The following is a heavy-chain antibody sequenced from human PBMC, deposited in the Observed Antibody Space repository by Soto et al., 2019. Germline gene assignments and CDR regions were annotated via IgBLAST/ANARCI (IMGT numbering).Heavy chain of an antibody. Sequence: VQLVQSGAEVKEPGASVKVSCKASGYTFVNFGITWVRQAPGQGLEWVGWISTDKGYTTYAEKFQGRVSMTADTATNTAYMDRSRLNSDDPAVYYWARDRDCGTGGNCRPAWYFEYWGRGTLVTVSS. CDR3: ARDRDCGTGGNCRPAWYFEY. CDR1: GYTFVNFG. V-gene: IGHV1-18*01. D-gene: IGHD2-8*02. CDR2: ISTDKGYT. J-gene: IGHJ2*01.